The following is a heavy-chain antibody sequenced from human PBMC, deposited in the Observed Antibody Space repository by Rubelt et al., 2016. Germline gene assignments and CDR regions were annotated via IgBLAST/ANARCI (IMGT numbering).Heavy chain of an antibody. D-gene: IGHD6-19*01. CDR1: GGSISSSSYY. J-gene: IGHJ4*02. V-gene: IGHV4-39*01. Sequence: QLQLQESGPGLVKPSETLSLTCTVSGGSISSSSYYWGWIRQPPGKGLEWIGSIYYSGSTYYNPSLKSRVTMSVDTSKNQFSLKLSSVTAADTAVYYCARRIAVAGKEEWGQGTLVTVSS. CDR3: ARRIAVAGKEE. CDR2: IYYSGST.